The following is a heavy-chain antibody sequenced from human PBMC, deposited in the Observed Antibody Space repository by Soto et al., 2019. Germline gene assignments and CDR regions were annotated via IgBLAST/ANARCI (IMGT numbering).Heavy chain of an antibody. V-gene: IGHV1-69*01. J-gene: IGHJ3*02. D-gene: IGHD3-16*01. Sequence: QVQLVQSGAEVKKPGSSVKVSCKASGGTFSSYTFSWVRQAPGQGLEWMGGIVPLCGTPNDARIFQGRFTISADESTSTVYMELISLRSEDSAMDYCARDGDVTSTSPRGAFDIWGQGTVITVSS. CDR3: ARDGDVTSTSPRGAFDI. CDR2: IVPLCGTP. CDR1: GGTFSSYT.